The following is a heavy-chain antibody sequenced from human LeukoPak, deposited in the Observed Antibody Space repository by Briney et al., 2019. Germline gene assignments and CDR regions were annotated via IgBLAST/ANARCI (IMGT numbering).Heavy chain of an antibody. CDR1: GGSISSGSYY. CDR2: IYTSGCT. V-gene: IGHV4-61*02. Sequence: SQTLSLTCTVSGGSISSGSYYWSWIRQPAGKGLEWIGRIYTSGCTNYNPSLKSRVTISVDTSKNQFSLKLSSVTAADTAVYYCARELEYSSSSPIDYWGQGTLVTVSS. D-gene: IGHD6-6*01. J-gene: IGHJ4*02. CDR3: ARELEYSSSSPIDY.